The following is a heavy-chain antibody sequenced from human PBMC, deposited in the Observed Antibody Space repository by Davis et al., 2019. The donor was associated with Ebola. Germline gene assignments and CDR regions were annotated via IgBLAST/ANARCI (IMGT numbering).Heavy chain of an antibody. V-gene: IGHV5-10-1*01. CDR1: GYIFTNYW. Sequence: GESLKISCEGSGYIFTNYWVTWVRQVPGKGLEWMGNIDPSDSFTNYSPPFEGHVTISTDKSTNTVYLKWASLKASDTAIYFCARHLCRGGSCYPDYLDFWGQGTRVAVSS. CDR3: ARHLCRGGSCYPDYLDF. D-gene: IGHD2-15*01. J-gene: IGHJ4*02. CDR2: IDPSDSFT.